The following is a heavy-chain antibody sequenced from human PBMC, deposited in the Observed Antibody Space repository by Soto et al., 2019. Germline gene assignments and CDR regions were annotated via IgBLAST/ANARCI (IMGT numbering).Heavy chain of an antibody. D-gene: IGHD3-16*01. V-gene: IGHV3-72*01. Sequence: EVQLVESGGGLVQPGGSLRLSCAASGFTFSDHYMDWVRQAPGKGLEWVGRITHRADGYITQYAASVRGRFTVSRDDSNNSLYLQMKSLKIEDTAVYYCARVNRSYLEGGVFDYWGQGTLVTVSS. J-gene: IGHJ4*02. CDR1: GFTFSDHY. CDR2: ITHRADGYIT. CDR3: ARVNRSYLEGGVFDY.